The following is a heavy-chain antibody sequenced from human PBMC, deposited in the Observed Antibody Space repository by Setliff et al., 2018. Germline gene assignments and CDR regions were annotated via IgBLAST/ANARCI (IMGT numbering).Heavy chain of an antibody. D-gene: IGHD2-15*01. Sequence: ASVKVSCKASGHSLTSNHFHWGRQAPGKGLEWMGTINPNDGYTIYAPAFQGRVAMTTDTSTDTAYMELSGLTSADTAIYYCIVNMVRPVTGLDSWGPGTLVTVSS. V-gene: IGHV1-46*01. CDR3: IVNMVRPVTGLDS. CDR2: INPNDGYT. J-gene: IGHJ4*02. CDR1: GHSLTSNH.